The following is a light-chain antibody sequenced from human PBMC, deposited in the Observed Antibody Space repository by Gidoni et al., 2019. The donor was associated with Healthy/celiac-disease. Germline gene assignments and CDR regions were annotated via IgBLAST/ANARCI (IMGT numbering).Light chain of an antibody. V-gene: IGKV3-20*01. Sequence: IVLTQSPGTLSLSPGERATLSCRASQSVSSSYLAWYQQKPGQAPRLLIYGASSRATGIPDRFSGSGSGTDFTLTLSRLEPEDFAVYYCQQYGSSRSWTFGQGTKVEIK. CDR1: QSVSSSY. J-gene: IGKJ1*01. CDR3: QQYGSSRSWT. CDR2: GAS.